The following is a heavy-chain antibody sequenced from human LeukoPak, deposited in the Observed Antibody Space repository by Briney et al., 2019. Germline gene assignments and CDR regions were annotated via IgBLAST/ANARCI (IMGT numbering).Heavy chain of an antibody. CDR1: GYTFTSYG. J-gene: IGHJ4*02. CDR3: ASRVRGPFPFDY. V-gene: IGHV1-18*01. Sequence: GASVKVSCKPSGYTFTSYGISWVRQAPGQGLEWVGWIAAYQGKIAYAQKFQGRVTMTTDTSTSTAYMELSSLRSEDTAVYYCASRVRGPFPFDYWGQGTLVTVSS. CDR2: IAAYQGKI. D-gene: IGHD3-10*01.